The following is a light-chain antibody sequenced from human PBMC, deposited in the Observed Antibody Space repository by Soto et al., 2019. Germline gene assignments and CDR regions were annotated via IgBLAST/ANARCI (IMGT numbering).Light chain of an antibody. CDR3: QQYDSSPQT. CDR1: QSVTDY. CDR2: GAS. J-gene: IGKJ3*01. V-gene: IGKV3-20*01. Sequence: DITLTHSPGTLSLSPGERATLSCRASQSVTDYLAWYQQKPGQAPRLVIYGASNRATGIPDRFSGSGSGTDFTLTISRLEPQDFAAYYCQQYDSSPQTFGPGTKVDIK.